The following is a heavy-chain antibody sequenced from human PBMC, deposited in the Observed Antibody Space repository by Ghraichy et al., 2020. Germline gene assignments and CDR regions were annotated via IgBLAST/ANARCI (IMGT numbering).Heavy chain of an antibody. CDR3: ATTRGIAARPLDY. J-gene: IGHJ4*02. V-gene: IGHV3-11*01. Sequence: GGSLRLSCAASGFTFSDYYMSWIRQAPGKGLEWVAYISSSGSTIYYADSVKGRFTISRDNAKNSLYLQMNSLRAEDTAVYYCATTRGIAARPLDYWGQGTLVTVSS. CDR2: ISSSGSTI. D-gene: IGHD6-6*01. CDR1: GFTFSDYY.